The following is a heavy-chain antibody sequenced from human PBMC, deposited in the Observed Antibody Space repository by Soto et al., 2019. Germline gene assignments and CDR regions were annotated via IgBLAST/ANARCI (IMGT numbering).Heavy chain of an antibody. CDR2: IYYSGST. J-gene: IGHJ4*02. V-gene: IGHV4-39*01. CDR3: ARATYGEEQYYFDY. Sequence: QLQLQESGPGLVKPSETLSLTCTVSGGSISSSSYYWGWIRQPPGKGLEWIGSIYYSGSTYYNPSHKSRVTISVDTSKNQFSLKLSSVTAADTAVYYCARATYGEEQYYFDYWGQGTLVTVSS. CDR1: GGSISSSSYY. D-gene: IGHD4-17*01.